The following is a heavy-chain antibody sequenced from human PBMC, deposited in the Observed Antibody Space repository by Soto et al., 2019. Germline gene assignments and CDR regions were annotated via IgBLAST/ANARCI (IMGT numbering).Heavy chain of an antibody. CDR1: GYSFTSYW. D-gene: IGHD2-15*01. CDR2: IYPGDSDT. J-gene: IGHJ6*02. Sequence: PGESLKISCKGSGYSFTSYWIGWVRQMPGKGLEWMGIIYPGDSDTRCSPSFQGQATISADKSISTAYLQWSSLKASDTAMYYGARRYCSGGSCHGYGMDVWGQGTTVTVSS. V-gene: IGHV5-51*01. CDR3: ARRYCSGGSCHGYGMDV.